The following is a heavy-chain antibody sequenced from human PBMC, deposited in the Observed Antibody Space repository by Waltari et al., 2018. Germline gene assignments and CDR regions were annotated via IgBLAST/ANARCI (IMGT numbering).Heavy chain of an antibody. CDR2: ISGSGDST. D-gene: IGHD3-22*01. CDR1: GFTFSNHA. J-gene: IGHJ6*03. Sequence: QLVESGGALLQPGGSLRLSCAAAGFTFSNHAMSWVRQATGKGLEWVSAISGSGDSTYYADAVEGRFTISRDNSKNTLYLQMNSLRAEDTAVYYCAKDRAYYAISGLAYYYYMDVWGKGSMGTVSS. CDR3: AKDRAYYAISGLAYYYYMDV. V-gene: IGHV3-23*04.